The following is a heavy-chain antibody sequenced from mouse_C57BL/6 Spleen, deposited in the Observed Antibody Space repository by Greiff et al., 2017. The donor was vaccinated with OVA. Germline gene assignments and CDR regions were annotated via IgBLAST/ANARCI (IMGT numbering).Heavy chain of an antibody. J-gene: IGHJ4*01. CDR1: GYTFTDYN. D-gene: IGHD1-1*01. CDR3: ARSPYYYGSSDAMDY. CDR2: INPNNGGT. V-gene: IGHV1-18*01. Sequence: EVMLVESGPELVKPGASVKIPCKASGYTFTDYNMDWVKQSHGKSLEWIGDINPNNGGTIYNQKFKGKATLTVDKSSSTAYMELRSLTSEDTAVYYCARSPYYYGSSDAMDYWGQGTSVTVSS.